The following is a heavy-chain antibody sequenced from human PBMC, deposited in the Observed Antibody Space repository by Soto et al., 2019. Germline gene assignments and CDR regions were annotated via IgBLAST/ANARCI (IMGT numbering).Heavy chain of an antibody. J-gene: IGHJ6*02. Sequence: EVQLVESGGGLVKPGGSLRLSCAASGFTFSSYTMNWVRQAPGRGLEWVSSIGTSSSYIYYADSVKGRFTISRDSAKNSLFLQMNSLRADDTAVYYCARDSVRDYLYYYYGMDVWGQGTTVTVSS. D-gene: IGHD4-17*01. V-gene: IGHV3-21*01. CDR3: ARDSVRDYLYYYYGMDV. CDR1: GFTFSSYT. CDR2: IGTSSSYI.